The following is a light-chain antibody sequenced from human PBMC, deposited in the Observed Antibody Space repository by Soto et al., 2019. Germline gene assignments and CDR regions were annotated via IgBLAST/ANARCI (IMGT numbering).Light chain of an antibody. CDR3: QQYETYSGT. J-gene: IGKJ3*01. CDR1: QIINTW. V-gene: IGKV1-5*03. Sequence: DIQMTQSPSSLSVSVGDRVTITCRASQIINTWLAWYQQKPGKAPKLVIYRASNLVNGVPSRFSGSGSGTEFTLTISSLQPDDFSIYYCQQYETYSGTFGPGTKWIS. CDR2: RAS.